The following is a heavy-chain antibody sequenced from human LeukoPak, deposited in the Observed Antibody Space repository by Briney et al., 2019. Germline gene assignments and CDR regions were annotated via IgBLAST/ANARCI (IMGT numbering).Heavy chain of an antibody. V-gene: IGHV4-39*02. J-gene: IGHJ5*02. D-gene: IGHD3-3*01. CDR3: ARLKRISIFGVIITPFDP. Sequence: SETLSLTCVVSGGSMSSSDSYWAWLRQPPGKGLEWIGSIYYSGTTYYKASLKGRLTISVDTSQNHFPLKLTSVTAADTAVYFCARLKRISIFGVIITPFDPWGQGTLVSVSS. CDR2: IYYSGTT. CDR1: GGSMSSSDSY.